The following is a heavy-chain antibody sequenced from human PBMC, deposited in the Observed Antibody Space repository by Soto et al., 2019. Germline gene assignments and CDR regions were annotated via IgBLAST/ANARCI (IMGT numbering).Heavy chain of an antibody. CDR1: GFTFSSYG. CDR3: AKDQTPSFAYYYDSSGYPDY. J-gene: IGHJ4*02. CDR2: ISYDGSNK. D-gene: IGHD3-22*01. Sequence: SLRLSCAASGFTFSSYGMHWVRQAPGKGLEWVAVISYDGSNKYYADSVKGRFTISRDNSKNTLYLQMNSLRAEDTAVYYCAKDQTPSFAYYYDSSGYPDYWGQGTLVTVSS. V-gene: IGHV3-30*18.